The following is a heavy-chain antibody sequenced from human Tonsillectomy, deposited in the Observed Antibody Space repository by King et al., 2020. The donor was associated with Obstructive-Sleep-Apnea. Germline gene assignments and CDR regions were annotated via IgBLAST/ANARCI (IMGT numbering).Heavy chain of an antibody. D-gene: IGHD3-22*01. CDR1: GFTFSNFA. Sequence: HVQLVESGGGVVQPGRSLRLSCAASGFTFSNFAMHWVRQAPGKGLDWVAVIATDGSEKYYADSVKGRFTISRDNSKNTLYLQMSSLRPEDTALYYCAKLHYYDSSASRYYFDYWGQGTLVTVSS. CDR2: IATDGSEK. J-gene: IGHJ4*02. V-gene: IGHV3-30*18. CDR3: AKLHYYDSSASRYYFDY.